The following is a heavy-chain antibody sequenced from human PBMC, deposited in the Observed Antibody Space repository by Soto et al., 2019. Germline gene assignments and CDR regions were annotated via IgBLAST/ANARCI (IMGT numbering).Heavy chain of an antibody. Sequence: ASVKVSCKVSGYTLTELSMHWVRQAPGKGLEWMGGFDPEDGETIYAQKFQGRVTMTEDTSTDTAYMELSSLRSEDTAVYYCATGELRALGMDVWGQGTTVTVSS. CDR3: ATGELRALGMDV. V-gene: IGHV1-24*01. CDR1: GYTLTELS. D-gene: IGHD1-7*01. J-gene: IGHJ6*02. CDR2: FDPEDGET.